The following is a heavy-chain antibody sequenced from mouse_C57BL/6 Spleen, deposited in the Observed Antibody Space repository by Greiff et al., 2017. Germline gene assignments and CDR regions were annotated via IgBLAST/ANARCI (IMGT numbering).Heavy chain of an antibody. V-gene: IGHV2-5*01. D-gene: IGHD2-4*01. Sequence: VKLVESGPGLVQPSQSLSITCTVSGFSLTSYGVHWVRQSPGKGLEWLGVIWRGGSTDYNAAFMSRLSITKDNSKSQVFFKMNSLQADDTAIYYCAKNSDDYDPWFAYWGQGTLVTVSA. CDR1: GFSLTSYG. CDR3: AKNSDDYDPWFAY. J-gene: IGHJ3*01. CDR2: IWRGGST.